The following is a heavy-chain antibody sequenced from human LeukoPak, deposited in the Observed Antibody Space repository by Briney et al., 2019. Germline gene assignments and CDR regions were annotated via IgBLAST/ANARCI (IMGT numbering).Heavy chain of an antibody. D-gene: IGHD1-26*01. CDR1: GFTFSDYY. CDR2: ISSRGNTI. V-gene: IGHV3-11*01. CDR3: ARGVRSYDFDY. Sequence: PGGSLRLSCAASGFTFSDYYMSWIRQAPGKGLEWVSYISSRGNTIYYADSVKGRFTISRDNTKKSLYLQMNSLRADDTAIYYCARGVRSYDFDYWGQGTLVTVSS. J-gene: IGHJ4*02.